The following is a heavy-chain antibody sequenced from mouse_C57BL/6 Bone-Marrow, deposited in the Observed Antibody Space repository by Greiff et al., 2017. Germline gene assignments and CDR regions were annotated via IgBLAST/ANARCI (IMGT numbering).Heavy chain of an antibody. CDR2: ISSGGDYI. J-gene: IGHJ1*03. CDR3: TRRGIYYDYDVGCFDV. D-gene: IGHD2-4*01. Sequence: EVQLVESGEGLVKPGGSLKLSCAASGFTFSSYAMSWVRQTPEKRLEWVAYISSGGDYIYYADTVKGRFTISRDNARNTLYLQMSSLKSEDTAMYYCTRRGIYYDYDVGCFDVWGTGTTVTVSS. V-gene: IGHV5-9-1*02. CDR1: GFTFSSYA.